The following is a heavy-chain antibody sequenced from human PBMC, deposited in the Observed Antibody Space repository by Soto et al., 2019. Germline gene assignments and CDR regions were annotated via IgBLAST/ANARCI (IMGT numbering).Heavy chain of an antibody. CDR3: VKGSAAGAGYFYDN. CDR2: ISSDGGET. Sequence: PGGSLRLSCSASGFPFSLYGVQWVRQAPGKGLEYVAGISSDGGETYHADSVRGRFTISRDNPKQTLYLQMTSLRVEGTAVYYCVKGSAAGAGYFYDNWGQGTLVTVSS. V-gene: IGHV3-64D*06. CDR1: GFPFSLYG. J-gene: IGHJ4*02. D-gene: IGHD6-13*01.